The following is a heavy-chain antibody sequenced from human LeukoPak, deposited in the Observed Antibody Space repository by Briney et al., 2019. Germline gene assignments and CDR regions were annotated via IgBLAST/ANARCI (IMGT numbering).Heavy chain of an antibody. CDR1: GGSFSGYY. CDR3: ARVRYSSSWQKHFDY. CDR2: INHSGST. J-gene: IGHJ4*02. V-gene: IGHV4-34*01. Sequence: SETLSLTCAVYGGSFSGYYWSWIRQPPGKGLEWIGEINHSGSTNYNPSLKSRVTISVDTSKNQFSLKLSSATAADTAAYYCARVRYSSSWQKHFDYWGQGTLVTVSS. D-gene: IGHD6-13*01.